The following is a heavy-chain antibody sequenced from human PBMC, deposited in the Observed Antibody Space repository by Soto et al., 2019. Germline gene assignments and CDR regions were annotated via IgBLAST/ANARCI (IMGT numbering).Heavy chain of an antibody. Sequence: SETLSLTYTVSGGSIISNNHYWGWIRQPPGKGLEWIGNIYYSGTTYYNPSLKSRVTMSVDTSKGQFSLKLSSMTVADTAVYFSARRPTISRGFDYWGQGTLVTVSS. J-gene: IGHJ4*02. CDR2: IYYSGTT. V-gene: IGHV4-39*01. CDR3: ARRPTISRGFDY. D-gene: IGHD3-9*01. CDR1: GGSIISNNHY.